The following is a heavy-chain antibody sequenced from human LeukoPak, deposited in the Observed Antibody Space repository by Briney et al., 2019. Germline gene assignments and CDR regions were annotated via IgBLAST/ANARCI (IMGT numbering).Heavy chain of an antibody. CDR3: ARVWGSGSQFYFDY. CDR1: GFTFSSYW. CDR2: IKQDGSEK. D-gene: IGHD3-10*01. J-gene: IGHJ4*02. Sequence: GGSLRLSCAASGFTFSSYWMSWVRQAPGKGLEWVANIKQDGSEKYYVDSVKGRFTISRDNAKNTVFLQMNSLRAEDTAVYYCARVWGSGSQFYFDYWGQGTLVTVSS. V-gene: IGHV3-7*01.